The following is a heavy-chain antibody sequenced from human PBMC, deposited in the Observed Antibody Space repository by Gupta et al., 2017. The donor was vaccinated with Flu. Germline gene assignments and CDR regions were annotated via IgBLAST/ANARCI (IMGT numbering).Heavy chain of an antibody. V-gene: IGHV4-38-2*02. D-gene: IGHD6-19*01. CDR2: ISHTGST. CDR1: SYSITNGFS. J-gene: IGHJ4*02. Sequence: QVRLEESGPGLVKPSETLSLTCTVSSYSITNGFSCGWIRQPPGKGLEWIGTISHTGSTYYNPSLKSRLTISVDTSRNEFSLKLYSVAGADTAIYYCARGGRMSVAASYFDYWSQGTLVTVSP. CDR3: ARGGRMSVAASYFDY.